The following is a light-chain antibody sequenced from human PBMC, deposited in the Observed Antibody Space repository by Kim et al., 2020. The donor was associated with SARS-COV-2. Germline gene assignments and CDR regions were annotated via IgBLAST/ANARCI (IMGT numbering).Light chain of an antibody. V-gene: IGKV1-39*01. CDR1: QSISSY. CDR2: AAS. J-gene: IGKJ3*01. Sequence: DIQMTQSPSSLSASVGDRVTITCRASQSISSYLNWYQQKPGKAPKLLIYAASSLQSGVPSRFSGSGSETDFTLTISSLQPEDFAAYYCQQSYNTLFTFGPGTKVDIK. CDR3: QQSYNTLFT.